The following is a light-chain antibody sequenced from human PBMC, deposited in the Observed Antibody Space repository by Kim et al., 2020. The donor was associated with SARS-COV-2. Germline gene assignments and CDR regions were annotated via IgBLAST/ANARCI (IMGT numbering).Light chain of an antibody. Sequence: SYELTQPPSVSVSPGQTARITCSGDALPNQYVYWYQQRPGRAPVLIIYKDTERPSGVPERISGSSSGKTATLTISGVQAEDESDYYCQSPDSSATWVFGGGTQLTVL. V-gene: IGLV3-25*03. CDR3: QSPDSSATWV. CDR2: KDT. J-gene: IGLJ3*02. CDR1: ALPNQY.